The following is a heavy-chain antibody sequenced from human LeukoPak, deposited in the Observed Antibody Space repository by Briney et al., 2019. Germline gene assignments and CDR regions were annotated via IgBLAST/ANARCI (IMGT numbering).Heavy chain of an antibody. V-gene: IGHV4-59*11. CDR2: IYYSGST. D-gene: IGHD6-13*01. CDR3: ARTTAAAGLFFYYYYYMDV. J-gene: IGHJ6*03. Sequence: SETLSLTCTVSGGSISSHYWSWIRQPPGKGLEWIGYIYYSGSTNYNPSLKSRVAISVDTSKNQFSLKLSSVTAADTAVYYCARTTAAAGLFFYYYYYMDVWGKGTTVTISS. CDR1: GGSISSHY.